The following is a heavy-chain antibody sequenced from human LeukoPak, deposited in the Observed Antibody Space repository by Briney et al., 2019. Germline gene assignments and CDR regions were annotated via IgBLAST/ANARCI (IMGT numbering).Heavy chain of an antibody. D-gene: IGHD2-2*01. CDR2: IYHGDSDT. CDR3: ARRGGSSNSYYYYGMTV. Sequence: GESLEIFCKGSGYSSTSYWIGWVRQMPGKGLEWMGIIYHGDSDTRYSPSFQGQVTISADKSISTAYLQWSSLKDSDTAMYYCARRGGSSNSYYYYGMTVWRQATTVTVSS. J-gene: IGHJ6*01. CDR1: GYSSTSYW. V-gene: IGHV5-51*01.